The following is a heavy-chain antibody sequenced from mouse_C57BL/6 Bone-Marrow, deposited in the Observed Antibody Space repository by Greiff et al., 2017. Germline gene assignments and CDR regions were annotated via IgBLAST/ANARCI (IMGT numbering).Heavy chain of an antibody. J-gene: IGHJ4*01. Sequence: QVQLQQSGAELARPGASVKLSCKASGYTFTSYGISWVKQRTGQGLEWIGEIYPRSGNTYYNEKFKGKATLTADKSSSTAYMELRSLASADSAVDLCERPCGHAMDYWGQGTSVTVSS. CDR1: GYTFTSYG. V-gene: IGHV1-81*01. CDR2: IYPRSGNT. CDR3: ERPCGHAMDY.